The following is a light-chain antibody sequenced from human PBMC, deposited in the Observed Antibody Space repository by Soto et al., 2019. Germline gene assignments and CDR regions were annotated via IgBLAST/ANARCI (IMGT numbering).Light chain of an antibody. J-gene: IGKJ3*01. Sequence: DTPMAQSPSTLSASVGDRVTITCRASQSISSSLAWYQQKPGRAPQLLIYMASTLESGVPSRFGGSGSGTEFTFSISSLQPDDFATYYWQQYENYPFIFGPGIKVDIK. CDR1: QSISSS. CDR2: MAS. V-gene: IGKV1-5*03. CDR3: QQYENYPFI.